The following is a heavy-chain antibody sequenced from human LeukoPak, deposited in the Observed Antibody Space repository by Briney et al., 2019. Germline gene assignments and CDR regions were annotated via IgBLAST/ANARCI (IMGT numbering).Heavy chain of an antibody. J-gene: IGHJ4*02. V-gene: IGHV4-34*01. CDR1: GGSFSGYY. Sequence: PSETLSLTCAVYGGSFSGYYWSWVRQPPGNGLEWIGEINHSGSTNYNPSLKSRVTISVDTSKNQFSLKLSSVTAADTAVYYCARVGWGIAVAGTGFNYDYWGQGTLVTVSS. CDR2: INHSGST. D-gene: IGHD6-19*01. CDR3: ARVGWGIAVAGTGFNYDY.